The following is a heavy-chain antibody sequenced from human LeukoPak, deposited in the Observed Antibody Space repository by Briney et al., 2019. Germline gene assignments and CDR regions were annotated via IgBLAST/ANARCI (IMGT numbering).Heavy chain of an antibody. CDR3: ATTLNIATPGHL. D-gene: IGHD6-13*01. V-gene: IGHV3-74*01. J-gene: IGHJ4*02. Sequence: GGSLRLSCAASGFTFSTYWMHWVRQAPGKGLVWVSRINTDESRTNYADSVKGRFTISRDNAKNSVYLQMSSLRVEDTGVYYCATTLNIATPGHLWGQGALVTVSS. CDR1: GFTFSTYW. CDR2: INTDESRT.